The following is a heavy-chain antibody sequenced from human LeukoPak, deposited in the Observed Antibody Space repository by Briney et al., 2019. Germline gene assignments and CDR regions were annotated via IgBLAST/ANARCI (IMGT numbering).Heavy chain of an antibody. CDR3: AKDVGRGGATGTTSVY. V-gene: IGHV3-23*01. D-gene: IGHD1-1*01. CDR2: ISDSGGST. J-gene: IGHJ4*02. Sequence: PGGSLRLSCAASGFIFSSYAMSWVRQAPGMGLEWVSTISDSGGSTYYTDSVKGRFTISRDNSNNPLYLQMNSLRAEDTALYYCAKDVGRGGATGTTSVYWGQGTLVTVSS. CDR1: GFIFSSYA.